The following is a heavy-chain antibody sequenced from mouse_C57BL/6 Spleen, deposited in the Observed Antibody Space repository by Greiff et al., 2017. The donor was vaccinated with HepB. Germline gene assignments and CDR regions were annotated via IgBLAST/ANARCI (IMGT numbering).Heavy chain of an antibody. CDR3: ARSGALLWLDY. V-gene: IGHV1-19*01. J-gene: IGHJ2*01. CDR2: INPYNGGT. CDR1: GYTFTDYY. D-gene: IGHD2-1*01. Sequence: EVQLQQSGPVLVKPGASVKMSCKASGYTFTDYYMNWVKQSHGKSLEWIGVINPYNGGTSYNQKFKGKATLTVDKSSSTAYMELNSLTSEDSAVYYCARSGALLWLDYWGQGTTLTVSS.